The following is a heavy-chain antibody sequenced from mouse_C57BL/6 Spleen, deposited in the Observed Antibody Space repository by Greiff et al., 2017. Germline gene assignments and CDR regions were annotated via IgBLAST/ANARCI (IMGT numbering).Heavy chain of an antibody. J-gene: IGHJ2*01. CDR1: GYTFTSYG. D-gene: IGHD3-2*02. CDR3: ARSGELRPLDY. Sequence: QVQLKESGAELARPGASEKLSCKASGYTFTSYGISWVKQRTGQGLEWIGEIYPRSGNTYYNEKFKGKATLTADKSSSTAYMELRSLTSEDSAVYFCARSGELRPLDYWGQGTTLTVSS. V-gene: IGHV1-81*01. CDR2: IYPRSGNT.